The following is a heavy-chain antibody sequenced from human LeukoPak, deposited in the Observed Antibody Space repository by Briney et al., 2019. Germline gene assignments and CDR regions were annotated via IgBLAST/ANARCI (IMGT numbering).Heavy chain of an antibody. V-gene: IGHV4-34*01. J-gene: IGHJ4*02. CDR2: INHSGST. Sequence: SETLSLTCTVSGGSIADYYWSWIRQFPGKGLEWIGEINHSGSTNYNPSLKSRVTISVDTSKNQFSLKLSSVTAADTAVYYCARGGGKVSYWGQGTLVTVSS. CDR3: ARGGGKVSY. CDR1: GGSIADYY. D-gene: IGHD4-23*01.